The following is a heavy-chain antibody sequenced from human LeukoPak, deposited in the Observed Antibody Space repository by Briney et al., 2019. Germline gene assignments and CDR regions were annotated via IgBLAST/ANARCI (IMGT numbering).Heavy chain of an antibody. CDR1: GYTFSEYG. CDR3: GRVERLWGSYLPRYYYYMDV. J-gene: IGHJ6*03. D-gene: IGHD3-9*01. Sequence: ASVKVSCKASGYTFSEYGISWVRQAPGQGLKWLGRIAAYNGNIDIPQKFQGRVTMTTETSTSTAYMELKSLRSDDTAVYYCGRVERLWGSYLPRYYYYMDVWGNGTTVIVSS. CDR2: IAAYNGNI. V-gene: IGHV1-18*01.